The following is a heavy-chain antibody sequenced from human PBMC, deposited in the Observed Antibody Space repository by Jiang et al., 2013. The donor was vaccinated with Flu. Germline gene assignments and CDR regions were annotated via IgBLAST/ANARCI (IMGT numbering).Heavy chain of an antibody. CDR2: IDPSDSYT. CDR3: ARQFYCSGGSCEYYFDY. J-gene: IGHJ4*02. V-gene: IGHV5-10-1*01. Sequence: SLKISCKGSGYSFTSYWSGWVRQMPGKGLEWMGRIDPSDSYTNYSPSFQGHVTISADKSISTAYLQWSSLKASDTAMYYCARQFYCSGGSCEYYFDYWGQGTLVTVSS. CDR1: GYSFTSYW. D-gene: IGHD2-15*01.